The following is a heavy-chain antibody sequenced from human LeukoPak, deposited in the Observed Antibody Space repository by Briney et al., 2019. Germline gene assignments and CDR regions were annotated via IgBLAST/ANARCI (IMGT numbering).Heavy chain of an antibody. V-gene: IGHV4-39*01. CDR1: GDSFSSNYC. D-gene: IGHD2-15*01. Sequence: SETLSLTCTVSGDSFSSNYCWDWIRPPRGKGLGWIATIWYSGGTYYNPSLKGRVIISIDTSKTQFSLRLTSVTATDTAVYYCARRYCSGGVCYFFDYWGQGTLVTVSS. J-gene: IGHJ4*02. CDR2: IWYSGGT. CDR3: ARRYCSGGVCYFFDY.